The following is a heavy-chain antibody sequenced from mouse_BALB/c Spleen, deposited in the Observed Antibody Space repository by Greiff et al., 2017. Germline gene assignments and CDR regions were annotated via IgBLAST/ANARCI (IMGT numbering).Heavy chain of an antibody. J-gene: IGHJ3*01. CDR1: GFTFSSYW. V-gene: IGHV6-6*02. CDR2: IRLKSDNYAT. D-gene: IGHD3-1*01. Sequence: EVQLVESGGGLVQPGGSMKLSCVASGFTFSSYWMSWVRQSPEKGLEWVAEIRLKSDNYATHYAESVKGKFTISRDDSKSRLYLQMNSLRAEDTGIYYCTRGLGGAWFAYWGQGTLVTVSA. CDR3: TRGLGGAWFAY.